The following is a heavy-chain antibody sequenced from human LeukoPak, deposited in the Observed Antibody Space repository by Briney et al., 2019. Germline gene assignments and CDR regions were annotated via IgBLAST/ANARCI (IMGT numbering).Heavy chain of an antibody. J-gene: IGHJ5*02. CDR3: ARESHRDSVVVVADNWLDP. D-gene: IGHD2-15*01. CDR2: INPNSGGT. CDR1: GYTFTGYY. Sequence: ASVKVSCKASGYTFTGYYMHWVRQAPGQGLEWMGWINPNSGGTNYAQKFQGRVTMTRDTSISTAYMELSRLRSDDTAVYYCARESHRDSVVVVADNWLDPWGQGTLVTVSS. V-gene: IGHV1-2*02.